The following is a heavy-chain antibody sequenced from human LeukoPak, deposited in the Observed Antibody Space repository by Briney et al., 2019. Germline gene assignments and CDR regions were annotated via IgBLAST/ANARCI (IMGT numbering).Heavy chain of an antibody. D-gene: IGHD3-10*01. Sequence: PGGSLRLSCVASGFTFSSRDWMTWVRQAPGKGLEWVAFIRYDGSNKYYADSVKGRFTISRDNSKNTLYLQMNSLRAEDTAVYYCAKEGKSYGSGSYYFDYWGQGTLVTVSS. CDR2: IRYDGSNK. CDR3: AKEGKSYGSGSYYFDY. CDR1: GFTFSSRDW. V-gene: IGHV3-30*02. J-gene: IGHJ4*02.